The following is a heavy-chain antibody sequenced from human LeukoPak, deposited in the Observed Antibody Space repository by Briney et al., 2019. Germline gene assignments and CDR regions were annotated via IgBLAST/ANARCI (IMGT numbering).Heavy chain of an antibody. V-gene: IGHV1-24*01. CDR1: GYTLTELS. D-gene: IGHD2-15*01. CDR2: FDPEDGET. Sequence: ASVKVSCKVSGYTLTELSMHWVRQAPGKGLEWMGGFDPEDGETIYAQKFQGRVTMTEDTSTDTAYMELNSLRSDDTAVYYCARSTVGDIVVVVAATTAMVSEGAFDIWGQGTMVTVSS. J-gene: IGHJ3*02. CDR3: ARSTVGDIVVVVAATTAMVSEGAFDI.